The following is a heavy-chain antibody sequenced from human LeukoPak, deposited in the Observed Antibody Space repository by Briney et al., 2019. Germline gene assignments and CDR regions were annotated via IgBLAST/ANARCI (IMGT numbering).Heavy chain of an antibody. V-gene: IGHV3-33*01. Sequence: PGRSLRLSCAASGFTFSSYGMHWVRQAPGKGLEWVAVIWYDGSNKYYADSVKGRFTISRDNSKNTLYLQMNSLRAEDTAVYYCARDPRGGYYDYWGQGTLVTVSS. J-gene: IGHJ4*02. D-gene: IGHD2-15*01. CDR3: ARDPRGGYYDY. CDR1: GFTFSSYG. CDR2: IWYDGSNK.